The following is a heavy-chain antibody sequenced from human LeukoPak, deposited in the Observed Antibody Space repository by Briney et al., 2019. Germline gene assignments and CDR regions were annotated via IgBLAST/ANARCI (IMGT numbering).Heavy chain of an antibody. V-gene: IGHV4-34*01. Sequence: SETLSLTCAVYGGSFSGYYWSWIRQPPGKGLEWIGEINHSGSTNYNPSLKSRVTISVDTSKNQFSLKLSSVTAADTAVYYCARDPTVDAFDIWDQGTMVTVSS. CDR3: ARDPTVDAFDI. CDR2: INHSGST. D-gene: IGHD4-17*01. J-gene: IGHJ3*02. CDR1: GGSFSGYY.